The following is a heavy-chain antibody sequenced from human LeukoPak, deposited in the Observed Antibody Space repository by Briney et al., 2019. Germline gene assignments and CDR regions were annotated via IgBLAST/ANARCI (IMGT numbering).Heavy chain of an antibody. CDR2: ISAYNGNT. Sequence: ASVKVSCKASGYTFTGYYMHWVRQAPGQGLEWMGWISAYNGNTNYAQKLQGRVTMTTDTSTSTAYMELRSLRSDDTAVYYCARGVITIFGVVILPDYWGQGTLVTVSS. D-gene: IGHD3-3*01. V-gene: IGHV1-18*04. CDR1: GYTFTGYY. CDR3: ARGVITIFGVVILPDY. J-gene: IGHJ4*02.